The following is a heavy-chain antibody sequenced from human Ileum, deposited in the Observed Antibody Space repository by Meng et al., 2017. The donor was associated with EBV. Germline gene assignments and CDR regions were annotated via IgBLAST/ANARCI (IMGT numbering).Heavy chain of an antibody. J-gene: IGHJ4*02. CDR1: SGSVSSGDYH. CDR3: AGGRAGYGGYKT. D-gene: IGHD5-12*01. CDR2: ILSGST. V-gene: IGHV4-61*03. Sequence: HVQVLESGRGRVKPSETLSLTCTVSSGSVSSGDYHWSWIRQPPGKGLEWIGYILSGSTNYDPSLTNRVTISVDTSKNHFSLKLTSVTAADTAVYYCAGGRAGYGGYKTWGQGTLVTVSS.